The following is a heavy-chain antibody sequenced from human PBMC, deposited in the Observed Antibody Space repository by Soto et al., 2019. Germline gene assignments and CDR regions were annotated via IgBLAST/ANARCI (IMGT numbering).Heavy chain of an antibody. J-gene: IGHJ4*02. CDR1: GDSINSDSYC. Sequence: SETLSLTCSVSGDSINSDSYCWGWIRQPPGKGLEWIGSIYYRGNTYYNPSLKTRVTISLDKSKSQFSLKLNSVTAADSAVYFCARLEGLATISYYFDYWGQGTLVTVSS. CDR2: IYYRGNT. CDR3: ARLEGLATISYYFDY. V-gene: IGHV4-39*01. D-gene: IGHD3-9*01.